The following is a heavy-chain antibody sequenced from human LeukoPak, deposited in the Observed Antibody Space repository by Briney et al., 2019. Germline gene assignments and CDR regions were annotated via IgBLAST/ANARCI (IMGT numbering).Heavy chain of an antibody. V-gene: IGHV1-46*01. J-gene: IGHJ4*02. Sequence: ASVKASCKASGYTFTSYYMHWVRQAPGQGLEWMGIINPSGGSTSYAQKFQGRVTMTRDTSTSTVYMELSSLRSEDTAVYYCASGYSGYAMSLGYFDYWGQGTLVTVSS. CDR1: GYTFTSYY. D-gene: IGHD5-12*01. CDR3: ASGYSGYAMSLGYFDY. CDR2: INPSGGST.